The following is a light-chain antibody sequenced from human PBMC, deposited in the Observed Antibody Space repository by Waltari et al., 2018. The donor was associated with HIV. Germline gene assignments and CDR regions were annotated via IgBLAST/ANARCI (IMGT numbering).Light chain of an antibody. Sequence: AIRMTQSPSPLSASTGDRVTISCRAGQAIGTYLAWYQHKPGKVPELLMYSASTLQSGLPSRFNGSGSGTDFTLTIDCLQSEDFATYYCQQYYSYPQAFGQGTKLEIK. J-gene: IGKJ2*01. CDR1: QAIGTY. V-gene: IGKV1-8*01. CDR2: SAS. CDR3: QQYYSYPQA.